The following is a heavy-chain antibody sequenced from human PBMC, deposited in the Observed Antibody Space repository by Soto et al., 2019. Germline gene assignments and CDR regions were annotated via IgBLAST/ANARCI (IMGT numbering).Heavy chain of an antibody. D-gene: IGHD3-10*01. J-gene: IGHJ6*02. CDR2: IYHSGST. V-gene: IGHV4-4*01. CDR1: GASINSSNW. Sequence: QVQLQESGPGLVKPSGTLSLTCAVSGASINSSNWWSWVRQPPGKGLEWIGEIYHSGSTNYNPSLMSRLTISVDRSKNQLSLKLRSVTAADTAVYCCTRDMIYGSERSSYYYAMDVWGRGTTVTVSS. CDR3: TRDMIYGSERSSYYYAMDV.